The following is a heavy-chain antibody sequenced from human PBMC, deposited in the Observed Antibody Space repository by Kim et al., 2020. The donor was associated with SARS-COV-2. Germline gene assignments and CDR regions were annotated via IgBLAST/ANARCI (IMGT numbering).Heavy chain of an antibody. CDR1: GYTFTSYA. Sequence: ASVKVSCKASGYTFTSYAMNWVRQAPGQGLEWVGWINTNTGNPTYAQGFTGRFVFSLDTSVSTAYLQISSLKAEDTAVYYCARDLVPAAIGGNYGMDVWGQGTTVTVSS. CDR3: ARDLVPAAIGGNYGMDV. J-gene: IGHJ6*02. D-gene: IGHD2-2*01. CDR2: INTNTGNP. V-gene: IGHV7-4-1*02.